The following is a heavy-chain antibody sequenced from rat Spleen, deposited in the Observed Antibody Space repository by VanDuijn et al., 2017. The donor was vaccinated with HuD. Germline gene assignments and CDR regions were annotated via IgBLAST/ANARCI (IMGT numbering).Heavy chain of an antibody. CDR1: GFTFSDYY. CDR2: ISNSGGST. D-gene: IGHD1-6*01. CDR3: ARQDYVYYRY. J-gene: IGHJ2*01. Sequence: EVQLVESGGGLVQPGRSLKLSCAASGFTFSDYYMAWVRQAPTKGLEWVASISNSGGSTYYPDSVKGRFTISRANAQNTQYLQMDSLRSEDTATYYCARQDYVYYRYWGQGVMVTVSS. V-gene: IGHV5S13*01.